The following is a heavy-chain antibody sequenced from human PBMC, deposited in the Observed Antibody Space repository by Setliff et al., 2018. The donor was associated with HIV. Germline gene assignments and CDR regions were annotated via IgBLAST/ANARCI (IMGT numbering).Heavy chain of an antibody. Sequence: GASVKVSCKASGYTFTDYYVQWVRQAPGQGLEWMGWINPNSGATNYAQNFQGRVTMTRDTSISTAYMDLSSLTSDDTAVYYCALASIVSTARWNHWGLGTLVTVSS. J-gene: IGHJ5*02. V-gene: IGHV1-2*02. CDR2: INPNSGAT. CDR3: ALASIVSTARWNH. CDR1: GYTFTDYY. D-gene: IGHD1-26*01.